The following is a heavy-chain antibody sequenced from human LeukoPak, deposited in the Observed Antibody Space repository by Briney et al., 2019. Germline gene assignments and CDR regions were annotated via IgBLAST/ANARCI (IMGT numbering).Heavy chain of an antibody. CDR3: VKDGSGSYYTYYFDY. CDR2: ISSGGGGT. J-gene: IGHJ4*02. D-gene: IGHD3-10*01. CDR1: GISFSSYA. Sequence: GGSLRLSCAASGISFSSYAMGWVRQAPGKGLEWVSIISSGGGGTYYADSVKGRFTISRDNSKNTLYLQMNSLRAEDTAVYYCVKDGSGSYYTYYFDYRGQGTMVTASS. V-gene: IGHV3-23*01.